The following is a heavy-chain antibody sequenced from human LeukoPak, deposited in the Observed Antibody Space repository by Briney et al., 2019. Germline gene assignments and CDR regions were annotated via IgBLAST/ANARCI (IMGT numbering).Heavy chain of an antibody. Sequence: GGSLRLSCAASGFTFSSYWMSWVRQAPGKELEWVANIKQDGSEKYYVDSVKGRFTISRDNAKNSLYLQMNSLRAEDTAVYYCARDRDYDSSGYYSYYFDYWGQGTLVTVSS. D-gene: IGHD3-22*01. CDR3: ARDRDYDSSGYYSYYFDY. V-gene: IGHV3-7*01. CDR2: IKQDGSEK. J-gene: IGHJ4*02. CDR1: GFTFSSYW.